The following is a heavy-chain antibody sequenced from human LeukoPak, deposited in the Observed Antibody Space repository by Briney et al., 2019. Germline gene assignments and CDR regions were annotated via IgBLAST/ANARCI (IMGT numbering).Heavy chain of an antibody. CDR3: ARRVGGYYYYFDY. CDR1: GYSFTSYW. J-gene: IGHJ4*02. D-gene: IGHD2/OR15-2a*01. V-gene: IGHV5-10-1*01. CDR2: IDPSDSYT. Sequence: GESLKISCKGSGYSFTSYWISWVRQMPGKGLGWMGRIDPSDSYTNYSPSFQGHVTISADKYISTAYLQWSSLKASDTAMYYCARRVGGYYYYFDYWGQGTLVTVSS.